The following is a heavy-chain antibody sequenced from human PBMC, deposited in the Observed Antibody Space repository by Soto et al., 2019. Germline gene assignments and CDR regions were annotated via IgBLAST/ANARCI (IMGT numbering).Heavy chain of an antibody. J-gene: IGHJ5*02. CDR2: ISDDGSTK. V-gene: IGHV3-30-3*01. D-gene: IGHD4-17*01. CDR3: TRAELTVTLSVFDP. CDR1: GFICSRYF. Sequence: QVQLVESGGGVVQPGRSLRLSCAASGFICSRYFMHWVRQAPGKGLEWVALISDDGSTKYYADSVTGRFTISRDNSKNTLYLQMNSLSADDTAVYYCTRAELTVTLSVFDPWGQGTLVTFSS.